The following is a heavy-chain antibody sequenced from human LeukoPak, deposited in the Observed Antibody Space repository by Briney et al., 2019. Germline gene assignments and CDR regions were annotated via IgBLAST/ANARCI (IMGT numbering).Heavy chain of an antibody. Sequence: SETLSLTCTVSGGSISSYYWSWIRQPAGRGLEWIGRIYTSGSSNYNPSLKSRVTMSVDTSKNQFSLKLSSVTAADTAVYYCARDLGLGGYDLGLIYWGQGTLVTVSS. CDR2: IYTSGSS. CDR3: ARDLGLGGYDLGLIY. CDR1: GGSISSYY. V-gene: IGHV4-4*07. J-gene: IGHJ4*02. D-gene: IGHD5-12*01.